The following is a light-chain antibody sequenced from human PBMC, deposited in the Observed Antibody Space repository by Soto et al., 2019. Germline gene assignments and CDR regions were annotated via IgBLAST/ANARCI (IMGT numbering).Light chain of an antibody. CDR3: QQYGSSPRIT. J-gene: IGKJ5*01. CDR1: QSIRSW. Sequence: DIQMTQSPSTLSASVGDRITITCRASQSIRSWLAWYQQKPGKAPKVLIYDASTLESGVPPRFSGDGSRTEFTLTISRLEPEDFAVYYCQQYGSSPRITFGQGTRLEIK. V-gene: IGKV1-5*01. CDR2: DAS.